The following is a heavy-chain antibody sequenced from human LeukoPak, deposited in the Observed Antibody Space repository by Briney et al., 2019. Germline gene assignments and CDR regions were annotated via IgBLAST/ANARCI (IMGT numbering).Heavy chain of an antibody. Sequence: GGSLRLSCAASGFTFDDYAMHWVRHAPGKGLEWVSLISWDGGSTYYADSVKGRFTISRDNSKNSLYLQMNSLRVEDTALYYCAKDADRSSSWDEGWFDPWGQGTLVTVSS. CDR1: GFTFDDYA. CDR3: AKDADRSSSWDEGWFDP. J-gene: IGHJ5*02. V-gene: IGHV3-43D*03. D-gene: IGHD6-13*01. CDR2: ISWDGGST.